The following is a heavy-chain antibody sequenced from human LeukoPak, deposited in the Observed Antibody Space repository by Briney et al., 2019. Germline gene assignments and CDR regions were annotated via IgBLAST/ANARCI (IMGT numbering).Heavy chain of an antibody. J-gene: IGHJ6*03. CDR3: ARSLTYYYHYMDV. Sequence: SETLSLTCTVSGGSISSYYWNWIRQPAGKGLEWIGRIYTSGSTNYNPSLKSRVTMSLDTSKNQFSLKLSSVTAADTAVYYCARSLTYYYHYMDVWGKGTTVTVSS. V-gene: IGHV4-4*07. CDR1: GGSISSYY. CDR2: IYTSGST. D-gene: IGHD4/OR15-4a*01.